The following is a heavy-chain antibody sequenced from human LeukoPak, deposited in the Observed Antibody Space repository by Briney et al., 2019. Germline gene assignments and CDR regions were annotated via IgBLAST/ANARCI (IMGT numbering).Heavy chain of an antibody. J-gene: IGHJ4*02. CDR3: AKDTYKSITMVRGLNFDY. Sequence: QPGGSLRLSCAASGFTFSNYAMSWVRQAPGKGLEWVSAISGSGGSTYYADSVKGRFTISRDNSKNTLYLQMNSLRAEDTAVYYCAKDTYKSITMVRGLNFDYWGQGTLVTVSS. V-gene: IGHV3-23*01. CDR2: ISGSGGST. CDR1: GFTFSNYA. D-gene: IGHD3-10*01.